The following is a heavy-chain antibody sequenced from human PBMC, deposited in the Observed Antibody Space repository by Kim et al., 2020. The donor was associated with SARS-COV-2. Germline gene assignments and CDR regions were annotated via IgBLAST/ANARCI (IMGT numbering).Heavy chain of an antibody. D-gene: IGHD3-10*01. Sequence: KSRVTISVDTSKNQFSLKLSSVTAADTAVYYCARDVGYGSGSYLTGMDVWGQGTTVTVSS. V-gene: IGHV4-59*01. CDR3: ARDVGYGSGSYLTGMDV. J-gene: IGHJ6*02.